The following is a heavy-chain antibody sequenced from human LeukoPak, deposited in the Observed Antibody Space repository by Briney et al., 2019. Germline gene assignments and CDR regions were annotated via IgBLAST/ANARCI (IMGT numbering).Heavy chain of an antibody. CDR1: GFTFSSYA. Sequence: GGSLRLSCAASGFTFSSYAMSWVRQAPGKGLEWVSALTGSGATTNYADSVKGRFTISRDNSKNTLFLQMNSLRAEDTAVYYCAKEDIVSTMGNFDYWGQGTLVTVSS. J-gene: IGHJ4*02. CDR3: AKEDIVSTMGNFDY. CDR2: LTGSGATT. V-gene: IGHV3-23*01. D-gene: IGHD5/OR15-5a*01.